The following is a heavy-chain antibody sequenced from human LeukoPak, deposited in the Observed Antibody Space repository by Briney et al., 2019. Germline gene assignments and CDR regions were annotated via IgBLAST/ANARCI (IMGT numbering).Heavy chain of an antibody. J-gene: IGHJ3*02. CDR3: ARHGGLMVIGIFAFDI. D-gene: IGHD2-21*01. Sequence: SETLSLTCGVSGYSISSGYHWGWIRQPPGEGLEWIGSVYHSGSTYYNPSLKSRVTISIDTSKNQFSLKLTSVTVADTAVYYCARHGGLMVIGIFAFDIWGQGTMVTVSS. CDR2: VYHSGST. V-gene: IGHV4-38-2*01. CDR1: GYSISSGYH.